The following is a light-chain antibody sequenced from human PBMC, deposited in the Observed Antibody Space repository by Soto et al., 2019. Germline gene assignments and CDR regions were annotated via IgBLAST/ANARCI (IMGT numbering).Light chain of an antibody. J-gene: IGLJ2*01. V-gene: IGLV2-8*01. CDR2: DVS. CDR1: SSDVGAYNY. Sequence: QSFLTQPPSASGSPGQSVTISCTGTSSDVGAYNYVSWYQQYTGKAPKLMIYDVSKRPSGVPDRFSGSKSGNTASLTVSGLRADDEAVYYCSSYGGGDTFHVIFGGGTKLTVL. CDR3: SSYGGGDTFHVI.